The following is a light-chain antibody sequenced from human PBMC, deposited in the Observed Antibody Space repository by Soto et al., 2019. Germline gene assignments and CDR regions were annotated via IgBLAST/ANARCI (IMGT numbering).Light chain of an antibody. CDR2: GAS. CDR3: HQYSSSRRT. CDR1: QSVSSNF. V-gene: IGKV3-20*01. J-gene: IGKJ1*01. Sequence: EIVLTQSPGTLSLSPGERVTLSCRASQSVSSNFLAWYQQKPGQAPRLLIYGASNRAAGIPDRFSGSGSGTDFTLTISRLEPEDFAVYYCHQYSSSRRTFGQGTTVDIK.